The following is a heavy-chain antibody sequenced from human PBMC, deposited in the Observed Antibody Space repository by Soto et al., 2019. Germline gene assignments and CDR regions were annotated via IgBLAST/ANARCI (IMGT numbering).Heavy chain of an antibody. CDR1: GFTFSSYA. CDR2: ITTGGTT. J-gene: IGHJ4*02. CDR3: AKKRLAATVTSPGNYFDY. D-gene: IGHD6-25*01. V-gene: IGHV3-23*01. Sequence: EVQLLDSGGGLVQPGGSLRLSCEASGFTFSSYAMNWVRQAPGKGLEWISTITTGGTTYYADSVKGRFTISRDNSKYTLYLQMSSQRAVDTAVYYSAKKRLAATVTSPGNYFDYWGQGSLVTVSS.